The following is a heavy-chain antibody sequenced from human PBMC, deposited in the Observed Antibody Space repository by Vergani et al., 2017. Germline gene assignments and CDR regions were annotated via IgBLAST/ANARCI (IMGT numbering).Heavy chain of an antibody. J-gene: IGHJ6*01. CDR3: ARARYCSSTSCYADCYYCMAV. Sequence: EVQLVESGGGLVQPGGSLRLSCAASGFTFSSYEMNWVRQAPGKGLEWVSYISSSGSTIYYADSVKGRFTISRDHANNSLYLQMNGLRAEDTAVFYCARARYCSSTSCYADCYYCMAVWGQGMTVTVSS. V-gene: IGHV3-48*03. CDR1: GFTFSSYE. CDR2: ISSSGSTI. D-gene: IGHD2-2*01.